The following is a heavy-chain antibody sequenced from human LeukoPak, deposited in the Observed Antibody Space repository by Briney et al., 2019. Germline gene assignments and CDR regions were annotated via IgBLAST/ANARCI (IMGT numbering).Heavy chain of an antibody. Sequence: GGSLRLSCAASGFTFSQYAMHWVRQAPGKGLEWVAVMSYDGSVQYYADSVKGRFTISRDNSKNTLYLQMNSLRAEDTAVYYCAKVKTYPLSAFDIWGQGTMVTVSS. D-gene: IGHD2-2*02. CDR3: AKVKTYPLSAFDI. J-gene: IGHJ3*02. CDR2: MSYDGSVQ. CDR1: GFTFSQYA. V-gene: IGHV3-30*04.